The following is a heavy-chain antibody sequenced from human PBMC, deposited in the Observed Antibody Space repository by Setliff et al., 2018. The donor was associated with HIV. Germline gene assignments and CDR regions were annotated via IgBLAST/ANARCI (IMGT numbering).Heavy chain of an antibody. CDR1: GGSFSGYY. CDR2: IIHGGST. V-gene: IGHV4-34*12. D-gene: IGHD6-13*01. J-gene: IGHJ3*01. CDR3: ASDYSSRHDAFDL. Sequence: SETLSLTCALYGGSFSGYYWSWIRQPPGKGLEWIGKIIHGGSTNYNPSLKSRVTVSIDTSRNRFSLKLSSVTAADTAVYYCASDYSSRHDAFDLWGQGTVVTVSS.